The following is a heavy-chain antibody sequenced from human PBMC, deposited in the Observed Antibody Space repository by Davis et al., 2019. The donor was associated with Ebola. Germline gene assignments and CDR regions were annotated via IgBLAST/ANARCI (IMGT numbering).Heavy chain of an antibody. V-gene: IGHV1-18*01. J-gene: IGHJ6*02. CDR3: ARQKLQKPRGYYYYYGMDV. CDR2: ISAYNGNT. D-gene: IGHD6-6*01. Sequence: ASVKVSCKASGYTFTSYGISWVRQAPGQGLEWMGWISAYNGNTNYAQKLQGRVTMTTDTSTSTAYMELRSLRSDDTAVYYCARQKLQKPRGYYYYYGMDVWGQGTTVTVSS. CDR1: GYTFTSYG.